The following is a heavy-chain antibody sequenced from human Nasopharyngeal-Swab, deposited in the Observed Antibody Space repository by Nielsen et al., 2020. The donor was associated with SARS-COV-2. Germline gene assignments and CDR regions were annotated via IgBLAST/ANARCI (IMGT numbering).Heavy chain of an antibody. Sequence: GGSLRLSCAASGFTFSAHYMDWVRQAPGKGLEWVGRSRNKAKSYTTEYAASVKGRFTITRDDSKNSLYLQMSSLRTEDTALYYCARDLSSIWTSGLGVWGQGTTVIVSS. D-gene: IGHD6-13*01. V-gene: IGHV3-72*01. CDR1: GFTFSAHY. J-gene: IGHJ6*02. CDR2: SRNKAKSYTT. CDR3: ARDLSSIWTSGLGV.